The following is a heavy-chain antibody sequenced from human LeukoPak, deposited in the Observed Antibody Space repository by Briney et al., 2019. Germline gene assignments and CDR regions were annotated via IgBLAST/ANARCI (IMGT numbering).Heavy chain of an antibody. CDR1: GFTFSSYA. CDR2: ISGSGGST. CDR3: AKAEGDFGWLFDYYYYMDV. D-gene: IGHD3-9*01. Sequence: GGSLRLSCAASGFTFSSYAMSWVRQAPGKGLEWVSAISGSGGSTYYADSVKGRFTISRDNSKNTLYLQMNSLRVEDTAVYYCAKAEGDFGWLFDYYYYMDVWGKGTTVTVSS. J-gene: IGHJ6*03. V-gene: IGHV3-23*01.